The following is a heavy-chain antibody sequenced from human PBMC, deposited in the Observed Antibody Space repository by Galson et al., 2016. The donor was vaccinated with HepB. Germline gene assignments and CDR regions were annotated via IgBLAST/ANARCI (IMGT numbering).Heavy chain of an antibody. D-gene: IGHD1-26*01. CDR1: GFSISEYF. CDR2: MTPTNNYT. CDR3: ARALEWELLGGDAFDI. J-gene: IGHJ3*02. V-gene: IGHV3-11*06. Sequence: SLRLSCAASGFSISEYFMTWVRQTPGKGLEWIAYMTPTNNYTDYADSVKGRFTVSRDNAKNSLYLQMNSLRVEDTAMFYCARALEWELLGGDAFDIWGQGTMVTVSS.